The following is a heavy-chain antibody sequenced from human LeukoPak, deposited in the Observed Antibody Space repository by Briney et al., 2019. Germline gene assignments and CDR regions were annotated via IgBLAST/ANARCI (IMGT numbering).Heavy chain of an antibody. CDR2: ISYDGSNK. V-gene: IGHV3-30*18. CDR1: GFTFSSYG. CDR3: AKDPSSYGPN. Sequence: GRSLRLSCAASGFTFSSYGMHWVRQAPGKGLEWVAVISYDGSNKYYADSVEGRFTISRDNSKNTLYLQMNSLRAEDTAVYYCAKDPSSYGPNWGQGTLVTVSS. D-gene: IGHD5-18*01. J-gene: IGHJ4*02.